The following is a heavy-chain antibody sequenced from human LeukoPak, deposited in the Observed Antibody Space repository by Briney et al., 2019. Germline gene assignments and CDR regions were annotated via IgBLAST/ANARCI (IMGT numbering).Heavy chain of an antibody. V-gene: IGHV3-21*01. CDR2: VSSSSIYI. J-gene: IGHJ4*02. CDR1: GFTFSSYS. Sequence: PGGSLRLSCAASGFTFSSYSMNWVRQAPGKGLEWVSSVSSSSIYIYYADSVKGRFTISRDNAKNSLYLQMNSLRAEDTAVYYCARDLGSIITYWGQGTLVTVSS. CDR3: ARDLGSIITY. D-gene: IGHD6-13*01.